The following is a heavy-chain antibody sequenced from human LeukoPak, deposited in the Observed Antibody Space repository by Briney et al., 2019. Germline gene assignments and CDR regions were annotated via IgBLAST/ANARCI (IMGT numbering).Heavy chain of an antibody. CDR2: IIPIFGTA. CDR3: ARTIVATFGNLDY. D-gene: IGHD5-12*01. CDR1: GGTFSSYA. Sequence: SVKVSCKASGGTFSSYAISWVRQAPGQGLEWMGGIIPIFGTANYAQKFQGRVTITADESTSTAYMELSSLRSEDTAVYYCARTIVATFGNLDYWGQGTLVTVSS. V-gene: IGHV1-69*13. J-gene: IGHJ4*02.